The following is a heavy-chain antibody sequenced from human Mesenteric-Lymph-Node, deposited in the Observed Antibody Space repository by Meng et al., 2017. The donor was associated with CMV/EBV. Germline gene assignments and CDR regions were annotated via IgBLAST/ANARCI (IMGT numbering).Heavy chain of an antibody. V-gene: IGHV1-2*02. J-gene: IGHJ4*02. CDR3: ARRSGDYPYHYFDY. D-gene: IGHD3-3*01. CDR1: GYTFTDYY. Sequence: ASVKVSCKASGYTFTDYYMHWVRQAPGQGLEWMGWINPNSGGTNYAQKFQGRVTMTRDTSISTDYMELSSLRSDDTAVYFCARRSGDYPYHYFDYWGRGTLVTVS. CDR2: INPNSGGT.